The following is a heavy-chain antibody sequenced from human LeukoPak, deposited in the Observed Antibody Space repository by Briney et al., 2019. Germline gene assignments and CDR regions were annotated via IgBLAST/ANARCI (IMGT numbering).Heavy chain of an antibody. CDR1: GDSITSGDSY. V-gene: IGHV4-61*02. D-gene: IGHD5-12*01. J-gene: IGHJ4*02. Sequence: SETLSLTCSVSGDSITSGDSYWTWIRQPAGRGLEWIGLIYTSGSTKYNPSLKSRITMSLDTSKNQISLQLNSVAAADTAVYYCAREYSHWGQGTLVTVSS. CDR3: AREYSH. CDR2: IYTSGST.